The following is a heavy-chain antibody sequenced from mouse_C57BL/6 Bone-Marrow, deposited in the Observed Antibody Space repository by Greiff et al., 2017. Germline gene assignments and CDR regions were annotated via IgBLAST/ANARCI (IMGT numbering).Heavy chain of an antibody. CDR2: INPSSGYT. CDR1: GYTFTSYW. CDR3: AREGYLAWFAY. Sequence: VQGVESGAELAKPGASVKLSCKASGYTFTSYWMPWVKQRPGQGLEWIGYINPSSGYTKYNQKFKDKATLTADKSSSTAYMQLSSLTYEDSAVYYCAREGYLAWFAYWGQGTLVTVSA. V-gene: IGHV1-7*01. J-gene: IGHJ3*01. D-gene: IGHD5-1*01.